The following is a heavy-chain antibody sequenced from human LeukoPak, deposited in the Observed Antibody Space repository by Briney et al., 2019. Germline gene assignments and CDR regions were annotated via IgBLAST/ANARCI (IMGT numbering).Heavy chain of an antibody. CDR2: IREDGSER. D-gene: IGHD3-3*01. J-gene: IGHJ6*03. V-gene: IGHV3-7*01. CDR3: ARLNYDFWSGIWEGYYMDV. Sequence: GGSLRLSCAASGFTFTSYWMTWVRRAPGKGLEWVANIREDGSERYYVASVKGRFTVSRDNAKKSLSLQVNSLRAEDTAVYYCARLNYDFWSGIWEGYYMDVWGKGTAVTVSS. CDR1: GFTFTSYW.